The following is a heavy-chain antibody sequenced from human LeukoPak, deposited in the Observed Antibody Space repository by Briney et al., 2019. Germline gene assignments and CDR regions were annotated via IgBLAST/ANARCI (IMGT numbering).Heavy chain of an antibody. V-gene: IGHV4-59*01. D-gene: IGHD3-22*01. CDR2: IYYSGST. CDR1: GGSISSYY. Sequence: SETLSLTCTVSGGSISSYYWSWIRQPPGEGLEWIGYIYYSGSTNYNPSLKSRVTISVDTSKNQFSLKLSSVTAADTAVYYCARVGYYYESSGYYRRDNWFDPWGQGILVTVPS. CDR3: ARVGYYYESSGYYRRDNWFDP. J-gene: IGHJ5*02.